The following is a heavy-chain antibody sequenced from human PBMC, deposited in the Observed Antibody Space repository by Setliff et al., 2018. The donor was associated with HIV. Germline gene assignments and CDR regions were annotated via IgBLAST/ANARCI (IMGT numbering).Heavy chain of an antibody. J-gene: IGHJ4*02. CDR2: LYYSGST. V-gene: IGHV4-59*01. Sequence: SETLSLTCTVSGGSISGYYWSWIRQPPGKGLEWIGYLYYSGSTNYDPSLKSRVTISVDTSKNQFSLKLSSVTAADTAVYYCARGADYYDSTGYYTFDYWGQGTLVTVSS. CDR3: ARGADYYDSTGYYTFDY. CDR1: GGSISGYY. D-gene: IGHD3-22*01.